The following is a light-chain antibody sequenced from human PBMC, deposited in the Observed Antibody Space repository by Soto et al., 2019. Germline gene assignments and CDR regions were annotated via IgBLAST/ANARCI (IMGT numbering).Light chain of an antibody. CDR2: EVS. CDR3: SSYAGSNNL. Sequence: QSALTQPPSASGSPGQSVTISCTGTSSDVGGYNYVSWYQQHPGKAPKLMIYEVSKRPSGVPDRFSGSKSGNTASLTVSGLQAEDEADYYCSSYAGSNNLFGGGTELNVL. CDR1: SSDVGGYNY. V-gene: IGLV2-8*01. J-gene: IGLJ2*01.